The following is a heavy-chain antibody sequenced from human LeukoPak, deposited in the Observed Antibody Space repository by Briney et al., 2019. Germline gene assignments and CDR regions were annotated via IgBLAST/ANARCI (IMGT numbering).Heavy chain of an antibody. V-gene: IGHV3-53*01. CDR3: ARAEYCGGDCYSHFQH. CDR2: IHSGGTT. J-gene: IGHJ1*01. CDR1: GFTVSNYY. Sequence: PGGSLRLSCAASGFTVSNYYMSWDRQAPGKGLEWVSVIHSGGTTNYADSVKGRFTISRDSSKNTLDLQMNSLRAEDTAMYYCARAEYCGGDCYSHFQHWGQGTLVTVSS. D-gene: IGHD2-21*01.